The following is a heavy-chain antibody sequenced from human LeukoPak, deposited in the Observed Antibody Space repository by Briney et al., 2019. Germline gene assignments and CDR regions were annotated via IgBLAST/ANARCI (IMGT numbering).Heavy chain of an antibody. CDR2: INPNSGGT. CDR3: ARAPGVVVVAPNYYVDV. D-gene: IGHD2-15*01. J-gene: IGHJ6*03. V-gene: IGHV1-2*02. CDR1: GYRFKSYV. Sequence: ASVTVSCKTSGYRFKSYVITWVRQAPGQGLEWMGWINPNSGGTNYAQKFQGRVTMTRDTSISTAYMELSRLRSDDTAVYYCARAPGVVVVAPNYYVDVWGKGTTVTVSS.